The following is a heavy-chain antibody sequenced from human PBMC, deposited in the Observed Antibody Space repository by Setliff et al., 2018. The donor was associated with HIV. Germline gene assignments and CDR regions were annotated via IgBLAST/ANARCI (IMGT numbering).Heavy chain of an antibody. V-gene: IGHV3-30*18. J-gene: IGHJ4*02. CDR3: AKLQEGHVYSHYDS. CDR1: GFTFSSYV. Sequence: GGSLRLSCAATGFTFSSYVLHWVRQAPGKGLEWVAVMSTGGDIKIYADSVKGRLTISRDNSQNALYLHMNSLRAEDTAVYYCAKLQEGHVYSHYDSWGQGTLVTVSS. CDR2: MSTGGDIK. D-gene: IGHD2-21*01.